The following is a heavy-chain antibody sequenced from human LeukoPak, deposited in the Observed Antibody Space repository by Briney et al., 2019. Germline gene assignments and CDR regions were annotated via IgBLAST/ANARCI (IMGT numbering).Heavy chain of an antibody. V-gene: IGHV4-38-2*02. J-gene: IGHJ3*02. D-gene: IGHD6-13*01. CDR1: GYSISSGYY. CDR2: IYHSGST. Sequence: SETLSLTCTVSGYSISSGYYWDWIRQPPGKGLEWIASIYHSGSTFYNPSLRSRVTMSVETSKNQFSLNLSSVTDADTAVYYCARDSGLLHGNSWQAFDIWGQGTMVTVSS. CDR3: ARDSGLLHGNSWQAFDI.